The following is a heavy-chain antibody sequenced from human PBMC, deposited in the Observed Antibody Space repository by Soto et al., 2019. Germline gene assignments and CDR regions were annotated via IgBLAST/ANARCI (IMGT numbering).Heavy chain of an antibody. J-gene: IGHJ5*01. CDR3: VRLIGNSWLDF. V-gene: IGHV6-1*01. D-gene: IGHD1-26*01. CDR2: TYYRSKWYN. CDR1: GDSFSSRSNT. Sequence: SQTLSLTSATSGDSFSSRSNTWYCISRPPSRRLEWLGRTYYRSKWYNDYAESVESRITINPDTSKNQFSLHLNSVTPEDTAVYYCVRLIGNSWLDFWGQGTLVTVSS.